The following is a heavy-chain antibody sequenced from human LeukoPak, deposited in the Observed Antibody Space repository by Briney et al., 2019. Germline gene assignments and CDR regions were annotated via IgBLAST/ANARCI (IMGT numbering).Heavy chain of an antibody. V-gene: IGHV4-34*01. D-gene: IGHD3-10*01. Sequence: SGTLSLTCPLYVGSFSGYYWSSIRQPPGKGLEWIGEINHSGSTNYNPSPKSRVTISLDTSQNPCSLRLSSVTAAATAVYYCARAGAYSGSGSFRYYFDYWGQGTLVTAS. CDR2: INHSGST. CDR1: VGSFSGYY. CDR3: ARAGAYSGSGSFRYYFDY. J-gene: IGHJ4*02.